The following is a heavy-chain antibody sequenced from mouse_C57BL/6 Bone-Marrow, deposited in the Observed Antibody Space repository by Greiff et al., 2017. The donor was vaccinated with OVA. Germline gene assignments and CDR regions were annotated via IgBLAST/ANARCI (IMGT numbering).Heavy chain of an antibody. D-gene: IGHD1-1*01. J-gene: IGHJ3*01. CDR3: AGREIFSYYYGSSSFAY. Sequence: QVQLQQPGAELVKPEASVKLSCKASGYTFTSYWMQWVKQRPGQGLEWIGEIDPSDSYTNYNQKFKGKATLTVDTSSSTAYMQLSSLTSEDSAIYYCAGREIFSYYYGSSSFAYWGQGTLVTVSA. V-gene: IGHV1-50*01. CDR2: IDPSDSYT. CDR1: GYTFTSYW.